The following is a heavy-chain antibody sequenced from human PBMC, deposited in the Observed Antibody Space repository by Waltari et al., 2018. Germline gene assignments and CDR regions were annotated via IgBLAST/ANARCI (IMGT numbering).Heavy chain of an antibody. CDR3: AKGTSSPDY. CDR2: ISGSGGTT. Sequence: EVQLLESGGGLVQPGGSLRLSCAASGFTFINYAMNWVRQAPGKGLEWVSLISGSGGTTDYADAVKCRFTISRDNSKNTLYVQMNSLRAEDTAVYYCAKGTSSPDYWGQGTLVTVSS. CDR1: GFTFINYA. V-gene: IGHV3-23*01. D-gene: IGHD2-2*01. J-gene: IGHJ4*02.